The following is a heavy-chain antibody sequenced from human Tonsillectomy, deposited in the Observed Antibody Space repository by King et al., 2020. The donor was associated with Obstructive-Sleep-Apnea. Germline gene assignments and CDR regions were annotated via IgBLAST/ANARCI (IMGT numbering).Heavy chain of an antibody. CDR2: INSDGSST. J-gene: IGHJ3*02. Sequence: VQLVESGGGLVQPGGSLRLSCAASGFTFSSYWMHWVRQAPGKGLVWVSRINSDGSSTSYADSVKGRFTISRDNAKNTLYLQMNSLRAEDTAVYYCARVSGPYCSGGSCYNWGAFDIWGQGTMVTVSS. CDR3: ARVSGPYCSGGSCYNWGAFDI. CDR1: GFTFSSYW. V-gene: IGHV3-74*01. D-gene: IGHD2-15*01.